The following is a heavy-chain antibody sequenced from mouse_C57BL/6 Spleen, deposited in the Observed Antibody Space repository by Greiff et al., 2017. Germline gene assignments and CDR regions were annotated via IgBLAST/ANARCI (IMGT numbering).Heavy chain of an antibody. CDR3: ARGYGNYYGMDY. V-gene: IGHV1-55*01. Sequence: QVQLQQSGAELVKPGASVKMSCKASGYTFTSYWITWVKQRPGQGLEWIGDIYPGSGSTNYNEKFKSKATLTVDTSSSTAYMQLSSLTSEDAAVYYGARGYGNYYGMDYWGQGTSVTVSS. J-gene: IGHJ4*01. CDR2: IYPGSGST. CDR1: GYTFTSYW. D-gene: IGHD2-1*01.